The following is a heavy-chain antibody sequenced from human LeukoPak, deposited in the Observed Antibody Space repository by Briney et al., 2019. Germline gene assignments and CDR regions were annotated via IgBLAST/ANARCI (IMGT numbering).Heavy chain of an antibody. J-gene: IGHJ6*04. CDR3: ARDRPDCSSTSCSVDV. CDR1: GGSISSGDYY. V-gene: IGHV4-30-4*08. D-gene: IGHD2-2*01. Sequence: SQTLSLTCTVSGGSISSGDYYWSWIRQPPGKGLEWIGYIYYSGSTYYNPSLKSRVTISVDTSKNQFSLKLSSVTAADTAVYYCARDRPDCSSTSCSVDVWGKGTTVTVSS. CDR2: IYYSGST.